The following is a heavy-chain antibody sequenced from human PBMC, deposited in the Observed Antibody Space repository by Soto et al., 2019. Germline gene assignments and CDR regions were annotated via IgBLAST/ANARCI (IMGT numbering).Heavy chain of an antibody. Sequence: ASVKVSCKASGYTFTGYYMHWVRQAPGQRLEWMGWINAGNGNTKFSQKFQGRVTITRDTSASTAYMELSSPRSEDTAVYYCARGYCSGGSCPNWFDPWGQGTLVTVSS. CDR1: GYTFTGYY. CDR3: ARGYCSGGSCPNWFDP. J-gene: IGHJ5*02. D-gene: IGHD2-15*01. V-gene: IGHV1-3*01. CDR2: INAGNGNT.